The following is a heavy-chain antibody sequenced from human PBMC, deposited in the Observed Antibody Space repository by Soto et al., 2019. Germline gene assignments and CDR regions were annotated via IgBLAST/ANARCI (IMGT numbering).Heavy chain of an antibody. D-gene: IGHD5-12*01. V-gene: IGHV1-2*04. CDR1: GYTFTGYY. J-gene: IGHJ6*02. CDR2: INPNSGGT. CDR3: ARDGEYSGYDSAGPAYYGMDV. Sequence: ASVKVSCKASGYTFTGYYMHWVRHAPGQGLEWTGWINPNSGGTNYAQKFQGWVTMTRDTSISTAYMELSRLRSDDTAVYYCARDGEYSGYDSAGPAYYGMDVWGQGTTVTVAS.